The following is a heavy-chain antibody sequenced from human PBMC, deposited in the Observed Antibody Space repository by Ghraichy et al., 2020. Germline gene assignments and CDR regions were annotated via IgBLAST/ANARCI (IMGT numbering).Heavy chain of an antibody. CDR2: MTYTGHS. V-gene: IGHV4-59*02. Sequence: SETLSLTCTVSGDSVTTNYWSWIRQSPEKGLEYIAYMTYTGHSDYNPSLNSRATISLDTSKNQVSLRLNSVTAADTAVYYCALLFRLDSDGGRLPLHHYFDPWGRGTLVSVTS. D-gene: IGHD2/OR15-2a*01. CDR1: GDSVTTNY. CDR3: ALLFRLDSDGGRLPLHHYFDP. J-gene: IGHJ2*01.